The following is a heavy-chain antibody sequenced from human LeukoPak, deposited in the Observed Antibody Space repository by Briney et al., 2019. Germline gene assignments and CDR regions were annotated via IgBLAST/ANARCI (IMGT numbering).Heavy chain of an antibody. CDR1: SGSMSSSGYY. CDR2: IYYSGST. CDR3: ARQGGCSSTSCFSRMDV. D-gene: IGHD2-2*01. J-gene: IGHJ6*02. V-gene: IGHV4-39*01. Sequence: KASETLSLTCTVSSGSMSSSGYYWDWLRQPPGQGLVWIGSIYYSGSTYYNPAHKSRVTISVDTAKNQFSLKLSSVTDADTAVYYCARQGGCSSTSCFSRMDVWGQGTTVTVSS.